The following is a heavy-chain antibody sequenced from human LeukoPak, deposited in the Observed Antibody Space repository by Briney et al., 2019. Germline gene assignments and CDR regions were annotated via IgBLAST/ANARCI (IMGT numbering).Heavy chain of an antibody. CDR1: GFTVSSDY. Sequence: PGGSLRLSCVASGFTVSSDYMSWVRQAPGKGLEGVSVIYSGGTTFYADSMKGRFTISRDNSKNTLYLQMHSLRAEDTAVYYCARSGTITAAGLFDSWGQGTLVTVSS. CDR2: IYSGGTT. CDR3: ARSGTITAAGLFDS. D-gene: IGHD6-13*01. J-gene: IGHJ4*02. V-gene: IGHV3-53*01.